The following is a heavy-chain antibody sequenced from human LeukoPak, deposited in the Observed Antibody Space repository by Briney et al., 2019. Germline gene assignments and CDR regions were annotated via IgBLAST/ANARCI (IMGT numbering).Heavy chain of an antibody. CDR2: ISGDGGST. Sequence: VGSLRLSCAASGFTFDDYAMHWVRQAPGKGLEWVSLISGDGGSTYYADSVKGRFTISRDNSKNSLYLQMNSLRTEDTALYYCAKAKRYFDWLCCFDYWGQGTLVTVSS. CDR1: GFTFDDYA. V-gene: IGHV3-43*02. CDR3: AKAKRYFDWLCCFDY. J-gene: IGHJ4*02. D-gene: IGHD3-9*01.